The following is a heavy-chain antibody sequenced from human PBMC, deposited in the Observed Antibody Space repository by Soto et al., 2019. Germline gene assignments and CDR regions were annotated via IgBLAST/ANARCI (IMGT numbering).Heavy chain of an antibody. CDR2: IWDDGSNK. Sequence: QVQLVESGGGVVQPGKYLRLSCVASGFTFSHYGMHWVRQAPGKGLEGVAVIWDDGSNKQYADSLKGRFTISRDNSQNTLDLQMNNLTAEDTAVYYCAREPIYCTGTSFRCDYWGQGTLVTVSS. CDR3: AREPIYCTGTSFRCDY. J-gene: IGHJ4*02. D-gene: IGHD2-2*01. CDR1: GFTFSHYG. V-gene: IGHV3-33*01.